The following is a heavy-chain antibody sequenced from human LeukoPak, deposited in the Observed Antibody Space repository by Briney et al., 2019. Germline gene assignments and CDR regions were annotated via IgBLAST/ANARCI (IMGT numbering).Heavy chain of an antibody. J-gene: IGHJ4*02. Sequence: GGSLRLSCADSGFTFSNYNMNWVRQAPGKAMEWVSSITSSGTYTFYADSVKGRFTISRDNAKNSLYLQMNSLRAEDTAVYYCAKEELMYYFDYWGQGTLVTVSS. D-gene: IGHD1-7*01. V-gene: IGHV3-21*04. CDR3: AKEELMYYFDY. CDR2: ITSSGTYT. CDR1: GFTFSNYN.